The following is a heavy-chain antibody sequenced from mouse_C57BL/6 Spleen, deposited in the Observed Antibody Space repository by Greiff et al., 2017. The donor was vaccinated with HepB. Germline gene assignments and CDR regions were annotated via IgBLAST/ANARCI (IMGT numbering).Heavy chain of an antibody. CDR2: IWSGGST. D-gene: IGHD2-3*01. V-gene: IGHV2-2*01. Sequence: QVQLKESGPGLVQPSQSLSITCTVSGFSLTSYGVHWVRQSPGKGLEWLGVIWSGGSTDYNAAFISRLSISKDNSKSQVFFKMNSLQADDTAIYYCARNGYDGYYGYFDVWGTGTTVTVSS. CDR3: ARNGYDGYYGYFDV. CDR1: GFSLTSYG. J-gene: IGHJ1*03.